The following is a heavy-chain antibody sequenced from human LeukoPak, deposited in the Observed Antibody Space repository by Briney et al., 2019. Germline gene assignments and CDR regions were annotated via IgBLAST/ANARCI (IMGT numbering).Heavy chain of an antibody. CDR1: GFNFSRYT. Sequence: GGSLRLSCAASGFNFSRYTMSWVRQAPGKGLEWVAFISYDGSNKYYADSVKGRFTISRDNSKNTLYLQMNSLRAEDTAVYYCARDAGSQLVVRNNWFDPWGQGTLVTVSS. J-gene: IGHJ5*02. V-gene: IGHV3-30-3*01. CDR2: ISYDGSNK. CDR3: ARDAGSQLVVRNNWFDP. D-gene: IGHD6-13*01.